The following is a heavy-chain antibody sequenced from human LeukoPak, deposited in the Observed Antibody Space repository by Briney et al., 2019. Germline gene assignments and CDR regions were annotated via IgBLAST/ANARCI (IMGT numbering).Heavy chain of an antibody. CDR3: ARVVVSSSSDYFDY. D-gene: IGHD6-6*01. V-gene: IGHV3-30*04. Sequence: GGSLRLSCAASGFTFSNYAMHWVRQAPGKGLEWVAVTSYDESNKYYADSVKGRFTISRDNSKRTLYLQMNSLRGEDTAVYYCARVVVSSSSDYFDYWGQGTLVIVSS. CDR2: TSYDESNK. CDR1: GFTFSNYA. J-gene: IGHJ4*02.